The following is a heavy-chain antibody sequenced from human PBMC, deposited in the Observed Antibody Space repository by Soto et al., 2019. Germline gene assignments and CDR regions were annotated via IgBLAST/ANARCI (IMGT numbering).Heavy chain of an antibody. CDR2: IYEGGNT. V-gene: IGHV4-30-2*01. CDR3: VSRSPEDAFDI. J-gene: IGHJ3*02. CDR1: GGSIISGGYS. Sequence: PSETLSLTCAVSGGSIISGGYSWGWIRQPPGKGLQWIGHIYEGGNTYYTPSLESRVAISTDKSKNQFSLRLSSVTAADTAVYYCVSRSPEDAFDIWGQGTMVTVSS.